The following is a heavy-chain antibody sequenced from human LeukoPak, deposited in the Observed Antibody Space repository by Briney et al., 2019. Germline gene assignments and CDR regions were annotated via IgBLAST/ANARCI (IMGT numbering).Heavy chain of an antibody. J-gene: IGHJ4*02. CDR3: AREILCSSTSCYPY. CDR1: GYSFTTYG. D-gene: IGHD2-2*01. Sequence: ASVKVSCKASGYSFTTYGFSWVRQAPGQGLEWMGWISAYNGNTNYAQRLQGRVTMTTDTSTSTVYMELRSLRSDDTAVYYCAREILCSSTSCYPYWGQGTLVTVSS. V-gene: IGHV1-18*01. CDR2: ISAYNGNT.